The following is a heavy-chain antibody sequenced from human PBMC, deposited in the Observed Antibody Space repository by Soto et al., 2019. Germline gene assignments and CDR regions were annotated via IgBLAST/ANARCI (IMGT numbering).Heavy chain of an antibody. CDR2: TNPNSGNT. D-gene: IGHD3-16*01. CDR1: GYTFTSYD. CDR3: ARDLAPMITFGGVIIDY. Sequence: GASVKVSCKASGYTFTSYDINWVRQATGQGLEWMGWTNPNSGNTGYAQKFQGRVTMTTDTSTSTAYMELRSLRSDDTAVYYCARDLAPMITFGGVIIDYWGQGTLVTVSS. V-gene: IGHV1-8*01. J-gene: IGHJ4*02.